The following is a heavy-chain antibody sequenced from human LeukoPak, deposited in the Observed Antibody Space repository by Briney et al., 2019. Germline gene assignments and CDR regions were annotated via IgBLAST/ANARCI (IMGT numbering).Heavy chain of an antibody. V-gene: IGHV4-34*01. Sequence: SETLSLTCAVYGGSFSGYYWSWIRQPPGKGLEWIGEINHSGSTNYNPSLKSRVAISVDTSKNQFSLKLSSVTAADTAVYYCARMALATVVIYYFDYWGQGTLVTVSS. CDR2: INHSGST. CDR3: ARMALATVVIYYFDY. CDR1: GGSFSGYY. D-gene: IGHD4-23*01. J-gene: IGHJ4*02.